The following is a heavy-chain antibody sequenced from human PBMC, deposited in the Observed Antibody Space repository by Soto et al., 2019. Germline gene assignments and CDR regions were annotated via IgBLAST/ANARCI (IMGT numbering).Heavy chain of an antibody. Sequence: SETLSLTCTVSGGSGRSDGYYWSWIRQPPGKGLEWIGFISNSGNTKFNPSLKSRVTISLDTSKNQFSLRLTSVTAADTAVYYCARHIRRDGYNFGSGAMGVWGQGTTVTVSS. CDR1: GGSGRSDGYY. CDR2: ISNSGNT. V-gene: IGHV4-61*08. CDR3: ARHIRRDGYNFGSGAMGV. J-gene: IGHJ6*02. D-gene: IGHD5-12*01.